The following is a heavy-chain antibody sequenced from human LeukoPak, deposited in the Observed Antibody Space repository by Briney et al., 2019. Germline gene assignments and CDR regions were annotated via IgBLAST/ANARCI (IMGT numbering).Heavy chain of an antibody. J-gene: IGHJ5*02. Sequence: GASVKVSCKASGGTSSSYAISWVRQAPGQGLEWMGGIIPIFGTANYAQKFQGRVTITTDESTSTAYMELSSLRSEDTALYCCARESRSGMATPTGWFDPWGQGTLVTVSS. CDR1: GGTSSSYA. V-gene: IGHV1-69*05. CDR3: ARESRSGMATPTGWFDP. CDR2: IIPIFGTA. D-gene: IGHD5-24*01.